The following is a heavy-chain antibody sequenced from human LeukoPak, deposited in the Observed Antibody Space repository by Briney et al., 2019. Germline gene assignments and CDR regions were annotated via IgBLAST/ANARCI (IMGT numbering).Heavy chain of an antibody. CDR2: IYHSGST. CDR1: GGSISSSNW. Sequence: PSGTLSLTCAVSGGSISSSNWWSWVRQPPGKGLEWIGEIYHSGSTYYNPSLKSRVTISVDRSKNQFSLKLSSVTAADTAVYYCARDRPEITMVRGPQREDAFDIWGQGTMVTVSS. D-gene: IGHD3-10*01. CDR3: ARDRPEITMVRGPQREDAFDI. J-gene: IGHJ3*02. V-gene: IGHV4-4*02.